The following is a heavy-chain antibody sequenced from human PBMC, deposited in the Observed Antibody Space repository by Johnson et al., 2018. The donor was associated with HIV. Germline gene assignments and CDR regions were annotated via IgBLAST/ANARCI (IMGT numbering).Heavy chain of an antibody. D-gene: IGHD3-22*01. CDR2: IKSKSDGGTT. Sequence: VQLVESGGGLVKPGGSLRLSCVASGFIFSNAWMSWVRQAPGKGLEWVGRIKSKSDGGTTDYAAPVKGRFTISRDDSKNTLYLQMNSLRIEDTAVYYCTTLSLITMIVVVIDAFDIWGQGTMVTVSS. V-gene: IGHV3-15*01. J-gene: IGHJ3*02. CDR3: TTLSLITMIVVVIDAFDI. CDR1: GFIFSNAW.